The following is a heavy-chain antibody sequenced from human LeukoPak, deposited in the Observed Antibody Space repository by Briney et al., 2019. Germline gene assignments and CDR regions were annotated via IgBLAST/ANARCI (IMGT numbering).Heavy chain of an antibody. J-gene: IGHJ5*02. V-gene: IGHV1-46*01. CDR1: GGTFSSYA. D-gene: IGHD3-22*01. CDR3: ARDPLYDSSGYYYGLDP. CDR2: INPSGGST. Sequence: ASVKVSCKASGGTFSSYAISWVRQAPGQGLEWMGIINPSGGSTSYAQKFQGRVTMTRDMSTSTVYMELSSLRSEDTAVYYCARDPLYDSSGYYYGLDPWGQGTLVTVSS.